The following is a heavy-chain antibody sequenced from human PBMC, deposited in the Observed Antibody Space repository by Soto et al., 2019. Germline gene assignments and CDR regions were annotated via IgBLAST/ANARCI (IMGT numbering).Heavy chain of an antibody. J-gene: IGHJ3*02. D-gene: IGHD6-19*01. V-gene: IGHV3-20*04. CDR3: ARDGGVAVAVDASDI. Sequence: EVQLVESGGGVVRPGGSLRLSCAASGFTFEDHGMTWVRQVPGKGLEWVAEINWSGSSTSYEDTVKGRFTISSDNAKNSLYLQMNSLRAEDTALYFCARDGGVAVAVDASDIWGQGTMVTVSS. CDR1: GFTFEDHG. CDR2: INWSGSST.